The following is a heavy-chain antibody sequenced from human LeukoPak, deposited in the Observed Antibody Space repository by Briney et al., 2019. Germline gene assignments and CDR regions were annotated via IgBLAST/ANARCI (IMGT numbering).Heavy chain of an antibody. CDR3: ARDPGNGYWGGFDY. D-gene: IGHD5-24*01. CDR1: GFTFSNCW. V-gene: IGHV3-7*05. Sequence: GGSLRLSCPASGFTFSNCWMSWVRQAPGKGLEWVANISPDGSEKYYVDSVKGRFTISRDNAKNSLYLQMDSLRVADTAVYYCARDPGNGYWGGFDYWGQGTLVTVSS. J-gene: IGHJ4*02. CDR2: ISPDGSEK.